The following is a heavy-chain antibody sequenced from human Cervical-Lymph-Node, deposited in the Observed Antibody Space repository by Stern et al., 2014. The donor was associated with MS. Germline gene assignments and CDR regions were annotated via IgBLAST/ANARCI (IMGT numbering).Heavy chain of an antibody. D-gene: IGHD3-10*01. V-gene: IGHV4-61*01. CDR2: SYNTWST. CDR1: GGSIRGGSYY. J-gene: IGHJ2*01. CDR3: ARAPRGYWYFDL. Sequence: QVQLQESGPGLVKPSETLSLACAVSGGSIRGGSYYWSWIRHPPGKELEWIGYSYNTWSTNYNPSLKSRVTISVDTSKNQFSLKLTSVTAADTAMYYCARAPRGYWYFDLWGRGALVTVSS.